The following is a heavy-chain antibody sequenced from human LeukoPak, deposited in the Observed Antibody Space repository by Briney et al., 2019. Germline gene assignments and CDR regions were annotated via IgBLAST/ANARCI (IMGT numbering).Heavy chain of an antibody. J-gene: IGHJ4*02. CDR3: AKDRWYTAMGLFDY. D-gene: IGHD5-18*01. CDR1: GFTFSSYA. V-gene: IGHV3-23*01. Sequence: GGSLRLSCAASGFTFSSYAMTWVRQAPGKGLEWVSGISGSGGSTYYADSVKGRFTISRDNSKNTLYLQMNSLRAEDTAVYYCAKDRWYTAMGLFDYWGQGTLVTVSS. CDR2: ISGSGGST.